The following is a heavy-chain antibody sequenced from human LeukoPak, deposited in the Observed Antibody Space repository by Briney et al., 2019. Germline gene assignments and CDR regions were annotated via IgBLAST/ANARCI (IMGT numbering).Heavy chain of an antibody. V-gene: IGHV4-39*01. D-gene: IGHD5-24*01. Sequence: SETLSLXCDVSGVSISGTNYYWGWIRQPPGMGLEWIGSIHYRLPTFYNPLLKSRVTISVDTSKNQISLRLRSVTAADTAVYYCARHEEEDGYNAKTPDYWGQGTLVTVSS. J-gene: IGHJ4*02. CDR2: IHYRLPT. CDR1: GVSISGTNYY. CDR3: ARHEEEDGYNAKTPDY.